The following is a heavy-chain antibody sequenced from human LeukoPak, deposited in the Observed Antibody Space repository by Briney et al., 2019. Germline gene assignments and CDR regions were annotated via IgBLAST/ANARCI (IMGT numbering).Heavy chain of an antibody. D-gene: IGHD6-13*01. J-gene: IGHJ6*02. CDR3: ARGCYSNRAPQQGIDYYYYGMDV. CDR2: INHSGST. Sequence: SETLSLTCAVYGGSFSGYYWSWIRQPPGKGLEWIGEINHSGSTNHNPSLKSRVTISVDTSKNQFSLKLSSVTAADTAVYYCARGCYSNRAPQQGIDYYYYGMDVWGQGTTVTVSS. CDR1: GGSFSGYY. V-gene: IGHV4-34*01.